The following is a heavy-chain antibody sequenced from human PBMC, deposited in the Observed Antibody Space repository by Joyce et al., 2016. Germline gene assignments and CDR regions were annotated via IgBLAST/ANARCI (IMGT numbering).Heavy chain of an antibody. CDR2: INHSGST. V-gene: IGHV4-34*01. J-gene: IGHJ5*02. D-gene: IGHD7-27*01. CDR3: ARGPRSNWGLVWFDP. Sequence: QVQLQQWGAGLLKPSETLSLTCAVYGGSFSGYYGSWIRQPPGKGLEWIGEINHSGSTNYNPSLKSRVTISVDTSKNQFSLKLSSVTAADTAVYYCARGPRSNWGLVWFDPWGQGTLVTVSS. CDR1: GGSFSGYY.